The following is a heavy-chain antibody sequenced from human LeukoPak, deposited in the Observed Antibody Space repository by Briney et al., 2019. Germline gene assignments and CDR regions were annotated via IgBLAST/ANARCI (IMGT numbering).Heavy chain of an antibody. Sequence: ASVKVSCKASGYSFTDYNINWVRQATGQGLEWTGWMNPKSGTTGYAQKFQGRVTITRNTSTNTSYLEVNNLKSADTAVYYCARAEGDSTWFGWFDAWGQGTLVTVS. J-gene: IGHJ5*02. V-gene: IGHV1-8*03. D-gene: IGHD3-10*01. CDR3: ARAEGDSTWFGWFDA. CDR1: GYSFTDYN. CDR2: MNPKSGTT.